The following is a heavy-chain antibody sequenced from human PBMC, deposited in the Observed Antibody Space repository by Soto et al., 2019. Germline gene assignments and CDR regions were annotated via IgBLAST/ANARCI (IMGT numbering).Heavy chain of an antibody. J-gene: IGHJ3*02. CDR1: GGTFSSYA. Sequence: QVQLVQSGAEVKKPGSSVKVSCKASGGTFSSYAISWVRQAPGQGLEWMGGIIPIFGTANYAQKSQGRVTITADESTSTAYMELCSLRTEDTAVYYCARNCYYSSGYYVPAFDIWGQGTMVTVSS. CDR2: IIPIFGTA. CDR3: ARNCYYSSGYYVPAFDI. V-gene: IGHV1-69*01. D-gene: IGHD3-22*01.